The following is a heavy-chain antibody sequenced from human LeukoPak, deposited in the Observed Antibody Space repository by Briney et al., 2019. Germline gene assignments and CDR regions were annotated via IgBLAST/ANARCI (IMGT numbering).Heavy chain of an antibody. V-gene: IGHV4-59*12. D-gene: IGHD3-22*01. Sequence: SETLSLTCTVSGGSISSYYWSWIRQPPGKGLEWIGYIYYSGSTNYNPSLKSRVTISVDTSKNQFSLKLSPVTAADTAVYYCAREGKFDSSGYYSYWGXGTLVTVSS. CDR1: GGSISSYY. CDR2: IYYSGST. J-gene: IGHJ4*02. CDR3: AREGKFDSSGYYSY.